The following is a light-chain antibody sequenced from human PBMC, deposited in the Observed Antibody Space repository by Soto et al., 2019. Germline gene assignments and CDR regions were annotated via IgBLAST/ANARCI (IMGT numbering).Light chain of an antibody. CDR3: QQHGQWPIT. CDR1: QSVNIN. J-gene: IGKJ5*01. CDR2: GIS. V-gene: IGKV3D-15*01. Sequence: EIVMTQSPATLSVSPGERATLSRRASQSVNINYLAWYQQKPGQAPRLLIYGISKRATDIPDRFSGSGSGTEFTLTISSLQPEDFATYYCQQHGQWPITFGQGTRLEIK.